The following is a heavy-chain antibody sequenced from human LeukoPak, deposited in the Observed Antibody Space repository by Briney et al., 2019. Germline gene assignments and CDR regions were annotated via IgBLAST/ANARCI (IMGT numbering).Heavy chain of an antibody. CDR2: IIPILGIA. CDR3: ARGRDGYIGYYFDY. J-gene: IGHJ4*02. CDR1: GGTFSSYA. D-gene: IGHD5-24*01. V-gene: IGHV1-69*04. Sequence: SVKVSCKASGGTFSSYAISWVRQAPGQGLEWVGRIIPILGIANYAQKFQGRVTITADKSTSTAYMELSSLRSEDTAVYYCARGRDGYIGYYFDYWGQGTLVTVSS.